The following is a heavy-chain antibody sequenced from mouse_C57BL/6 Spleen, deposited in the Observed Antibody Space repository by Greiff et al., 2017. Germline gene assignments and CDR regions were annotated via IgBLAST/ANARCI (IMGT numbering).Heavy chain of an antibody. CDR3: ARVIWLRGMDY. Sequence: VQLQQPGAELVKPGASVKLSCKASGYTFTSYWMHWVKQRPGQGLEWIGMIHPNSGSTNYNEKFKSKATLTVAKSSSTAYMRLSSLTSEDSAVYYCARVIWLRGMDYWGQGTSVTVSS. CDR1: GYTFTSYW. D-gene: IGHD2-2*01. CDR2: IHPNSGST. V-gene: IGHV1-64*01. J-gene: IGHJ4*01.